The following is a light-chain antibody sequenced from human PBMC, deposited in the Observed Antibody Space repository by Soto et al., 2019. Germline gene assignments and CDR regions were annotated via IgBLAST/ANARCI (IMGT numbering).Light chain of an antibody. J-gene: IGKJ1*01. CDR1: QSVNSD. Sequence: EIVMTQSPATLSVSPGERATLSCRASQSVNSDLAWYQQKPGQAPRLLIYGASTRATGIPARFSGSGSGTEFTLTISSLQSEDFAVYYCQQYKLWWTFGQGTKVDIK. V-gene: IGKV3-15*01. CDR2: GAS. CDR3: QQYKLWWT.